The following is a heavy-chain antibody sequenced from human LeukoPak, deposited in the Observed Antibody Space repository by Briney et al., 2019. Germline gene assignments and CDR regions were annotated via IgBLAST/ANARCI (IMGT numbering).Heavy chain of an antibody. CDR3: VRAKSYYDSSGYFP. CDR2: ISSSGSTI. D-gene: IGHD3-22*01. CDR1: GFTFSDYY. Sequence: GGSLRLSCAASGFTFSDYYMSWIRQAPGKGLEWVSYISSSGSTIYYADSVKGRFTISRDNAKNSLYLQMNSLRAEDTAVYYCVRAKSYYDSSGYFPWGQGTLVTVSS. V-gene: IGHV3-11*01. J-gene: IGHJ5*02.